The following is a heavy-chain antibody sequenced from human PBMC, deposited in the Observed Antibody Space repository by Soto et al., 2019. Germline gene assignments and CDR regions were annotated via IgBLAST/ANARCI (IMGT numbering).Heavy chain of an antibody. CDR2: IYYSGST. CDR1: GGSISSGDYY. Sequence: QVQLQESGPGLVKPSQTLSLTCTVSGGSISSGDYYWSWIRQPPGKALEWIGYIYYSGSTYYNPSLKSRATISVDTSKNQFSLKLSSVTAADTAVYYCALKSTVTYGGLGYWGQGTLVTVSS. CDR3: ALKSTVTYGGLGY. J-gene: IGHJ4*02. D-gene: IGHD4-17*01. V-gene: IGHV4-30-4*01.